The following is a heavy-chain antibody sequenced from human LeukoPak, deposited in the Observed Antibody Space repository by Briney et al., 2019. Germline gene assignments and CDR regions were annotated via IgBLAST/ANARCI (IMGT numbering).Heavy chain of an antibody. CDR1: GFTFGDYA. V-gene: IGHV3-49*03. Sequence: GRSLRLSCTASGFTFGDYAMSWFRQAPGKGLEWVGFIRSKAYGGTTEYAASVKGRFTISRDDSKSIAYLQMNSLKTEDTAVYYCTRHDIVVVVAATQYYFDYWGQGTLVTASP. CDR3: TRHDIVVVVAATQYYFDY. D-gene: IGHD2-15*01. CDR2: IRSKAYGGTT. J-gene: IGHJ4*02.